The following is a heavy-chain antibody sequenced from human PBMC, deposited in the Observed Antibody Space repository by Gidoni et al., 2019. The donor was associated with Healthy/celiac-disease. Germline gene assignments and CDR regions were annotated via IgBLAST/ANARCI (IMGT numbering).Heavy chain of an antibody. Sequence: EVQLVESGGGLVQPGGSLSRSCAAPGFTFSSYSRNWVRQDPGKGREWVSYMSSSSSTIYDADSVKGRFTISRDNAKNSLYLQMNSLRAEDTAVYYCARPPLAEYYYGMDVWGQGTTVTVSS. J-gene: IGHJ6*02. V-gene: IGHV3-48*01. CDR1: GFTFSSYS. CDR2: MSSSSSTI. CDR3: ARPPLAEYYYGMDV. D-gene: IGHD6-19*01.